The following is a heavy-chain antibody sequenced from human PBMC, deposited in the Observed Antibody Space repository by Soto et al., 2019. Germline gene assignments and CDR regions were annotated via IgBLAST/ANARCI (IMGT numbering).Heavy chain of an antibody. CDR2: ISGSGGTI. J-gene: IGHJ4*02. V-gene: IGHV3-23*01. CDR1: GFAFSSYA. CDR3: GKGLVVVPTSMRTLDY. Sequence: EVQLLESGGGLVKPGGSLRVSCAASGFAFSSYAMNWVRQAPGKGLEWVSVISGSGGTIYYADSVKGRFTISRDNFKNTLYLQMDGLVAEDAAIDYCGKGLVVVPTSMRTLDYWGQGTLVTVSS. D-gene: IGHD2-2*01.